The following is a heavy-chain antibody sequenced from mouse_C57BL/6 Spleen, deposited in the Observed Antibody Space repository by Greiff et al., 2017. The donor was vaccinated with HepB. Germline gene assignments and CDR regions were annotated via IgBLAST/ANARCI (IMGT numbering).Heavy chain of an antibody. J-gene: IGHJ4*01. CDR2: ISYDGSN. Sequence: EVQLVESGPGLVKPSQSLSLTCSVTGYSITSGYYWNWIRQFPGNKLEWMGYISYDGSNNYNPSLKNRISITRDTSKNQFFLKLNSVTTEDPATYYCARDGYYYGSSYPPLYAMDYWGQGTSVTVSS. D-gene: IGHD1-1*01. CDR1: GYSITSGYY. V-gene: IGHV3-6*01. CDR3: ARDGYYYGSSYPPLYAMDY.